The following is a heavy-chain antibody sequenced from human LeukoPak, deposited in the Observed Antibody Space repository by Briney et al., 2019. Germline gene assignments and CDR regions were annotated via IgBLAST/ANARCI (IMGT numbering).Heavy chain of an antibody. J-gene: IGHJ4*02. D-gene: IGHD5-18*01. CDR1: GFTFSSYS. CDR3: ARGGTIDLEYSYGNGEIFDY. V-gene: IGHV3-21*01. CDR2: ISSSSSYI. Sequence: PGGSLRLSCAASGFTFSSYSMNWVRQAPGKGLEWVSSISSSSSYIYYADSVKGRFTISRDNAKNSLYLQMNSLRAEDTAVYYWARGGTIDLEYSYGNGEIFDYWGQGTLVTVSS.